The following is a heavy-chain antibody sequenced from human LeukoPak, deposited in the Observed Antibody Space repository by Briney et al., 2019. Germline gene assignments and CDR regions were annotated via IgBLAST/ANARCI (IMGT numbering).Heavy chain of an antibody. CDR3: ARRNSGSGNFDC. CDR2: MYYGGST. J-gene: IGHJ4*02. D-gene: IGHD3-10*01. CDR1: GGSISSSTYY. V-gene: IGHV4-39*01. Sequence: KPSETLSLTCTVSGGSISSSTYYWGWVRQPPGKGLEWIGNMYYGGSTYYNPSLKSRVTISVDTSNNQFSLKLSSVTAADTAMYYCARRNSGSGNFDCWGQGTLVTVSS.